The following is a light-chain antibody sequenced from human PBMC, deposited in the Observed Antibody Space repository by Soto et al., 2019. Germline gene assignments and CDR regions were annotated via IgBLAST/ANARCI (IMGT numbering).Light chain of an antibody. J-gene: IGKJ4*01. V-gene: IGKV3-15*01. Sequence: EIVMTQSPATLSVSRGERATLSCRAHQAISSNLAWYQQKPGQAPRLLIYGASTRATDIPDRFSGSVSGTEFTLTISSLQSEDFAVYYCQHYNNWIGTFGGGTKVEIK. CDR2: GAS. CDR3: QHYNNWIGT. CDR1: QAISSN.